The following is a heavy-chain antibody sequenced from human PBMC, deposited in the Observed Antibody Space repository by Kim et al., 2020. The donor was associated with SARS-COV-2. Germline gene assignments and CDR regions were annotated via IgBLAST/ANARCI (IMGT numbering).Heavy chain of an antibody. Sequence: TYYNPSLKSRVTRSVDTSKNQFSLKLSCGTAADTAVYYCARYGSSWNFDYWGQGTLVTVSS. J-gene: IGHJ4*02. D-gene: IGHD6-13*01. CDR3: ARYGSSWNFDY. V-gene: IGHV4-39*01. CDR2: T.